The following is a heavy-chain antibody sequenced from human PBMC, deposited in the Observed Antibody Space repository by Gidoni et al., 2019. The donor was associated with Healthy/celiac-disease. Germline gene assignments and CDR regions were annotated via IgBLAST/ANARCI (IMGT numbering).Heavy chain of an antibody. Sequence: QLQLQESGPGMVKPSETLSLTCTVSGGSLSSSSYYWGWIRQPPGKGMGWIGSIYYSGSTYYNPSLKRRVTISVDTSKNQVSMKLSSVTAADTAVYYCARQPIVVVPAGGYFDYWGQGTLVTVSS. CDR3: ARQPIVVVPAGGYFDY. V-gene: IGHV4-39*01. J-gene: IGHJ4*02. D-gene: IGHD2-2*01. CDR1: GGSLSSSSYY. CDR2: IYYSGST.